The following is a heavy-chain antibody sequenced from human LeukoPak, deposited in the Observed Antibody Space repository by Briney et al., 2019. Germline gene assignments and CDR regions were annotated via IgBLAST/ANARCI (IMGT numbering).Heavy chain of an antibody. CDR3: ARGYRCHDSSGYYSLVCAFDI. CDR1: GGSISSYY. V-gene: IGHV4-59*01. J-gene: IGHJ3*02. CDR2: MYYSGSP. Sequence: SETLSLTCTVSGGSISSYYWSWIRQPPGKGLEWIGYMYYSGSPNYNPSLKSRLTISVDTPKNQFSLKLSSVTAADTAMYYCARGYRCHDSSGYYSLVCAFDIWGQGTMVTVSS. D-gene: IGHD3-22*01.